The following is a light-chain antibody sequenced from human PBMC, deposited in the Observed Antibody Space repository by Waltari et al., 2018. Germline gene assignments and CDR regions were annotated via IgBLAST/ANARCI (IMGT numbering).Light chain of an antibody. V-gene: IGLV2-14*03. CDR1: SSDIGGYNY. J-gene: IGLJ2*01. CDR2: AVS. CDR3: SSYTASSALVL. Sequence: QSALTQPASVSGSPGQSITISCIGTSSDIGGYNYVSWYQQHPGEAPKLLIYAVSNRPSGISHRFSGSKSANTASLTISGLQAEDEADYYCSSYTASSALVLFGGGTKLTVL.